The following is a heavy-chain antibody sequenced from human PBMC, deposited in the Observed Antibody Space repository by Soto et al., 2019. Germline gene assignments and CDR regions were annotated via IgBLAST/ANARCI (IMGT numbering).Heavy chain of an antibody. J-gene: IGHJ6*02. D-gene: IGHD3-10*01. Sequence: QVQLQESGPGLVKPSETLSLTCTVSGGSVSSGNYYWNWIRQPPGKGLEWIGHISYSGSTNYNPSLKSRVTISVDTSKNQFSLKLSSVTAADTAVYYCARDEFSDYYYYGMDVWGQGTTVTVSS. CDR1: GGSVSSGNYY. CDR2: ISYSGST. V-gene: IGHV4-61*01. CDR3: ARDEFSDYYYYGMDV.